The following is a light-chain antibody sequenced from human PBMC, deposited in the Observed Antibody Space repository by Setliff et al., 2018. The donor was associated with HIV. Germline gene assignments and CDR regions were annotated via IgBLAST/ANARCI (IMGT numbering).Light chain of an antibody. CDR2: EVT. V-gene: IGLV2-8*01. CDR3: CSNTGSNTYV. Sequence: QSALTQPPSASGSPGQSVTISCTGTSSDIGAYNYVSWYQHHPGKAPRLLIYEVTNRPSGVPDRFSGSKSDNTASLTVSGLQADDEADYYCCSNTGSNTYVFGSGTKVTVL. CDR1: SSDIGAYNY. J-gene: IGLJ1*01.